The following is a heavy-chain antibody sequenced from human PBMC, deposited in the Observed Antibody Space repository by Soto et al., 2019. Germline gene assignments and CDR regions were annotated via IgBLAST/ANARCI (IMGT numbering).Heavy chain of an antibody. D-gene: IGHD2-15*01. CDR2: INPSGGST. CDR3: ARDRYCSGGSCYPDDAFDI. J-gene: IGHJ3*02. Sequence: ASVKVSCKASGYTFTSYYMHWVRQAPGQGLGWMGIINPSGGSTSYAQKFQGRVTMTRDTSTSTVYMELSILRSEDTAVYYCARDRYCSGGSCYPDDAFDIWGQGTMVTVSS. V-gene: IGHV1-46*03. CDR1: GYTFTSYY.